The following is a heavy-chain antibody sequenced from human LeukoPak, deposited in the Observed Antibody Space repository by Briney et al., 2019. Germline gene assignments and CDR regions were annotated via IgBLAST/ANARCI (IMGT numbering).Heavy chain of an antibody. D-gene: IGHD5-24*01. CDR1: GGSISSSSYY. J-gene: IGHJ4*02. CDR2: IYYSGST. V-gene: IGHV4-39*07. CDR3: ARTSRDGYNWLFDY. Sequence: SETLSLTCTVSGGSISSSSYYWGWIRQPPGKGLEWIGSIYYSGSTYYNPSLKSRVTISVDTSKNQFSLKLSSVTAADTAVYYCARTSRDGYNWLFDYWGQGTLVTVSS.